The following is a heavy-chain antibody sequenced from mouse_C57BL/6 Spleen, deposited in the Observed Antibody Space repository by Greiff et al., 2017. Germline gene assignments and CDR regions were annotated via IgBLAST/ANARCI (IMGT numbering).Heavy chain of an antibody. D-gene: IGHD2-1*01. V-gene: IGHV1-63*01. CDR2: IYPGGGYT. J-gene: IGHJ4*01. CDR1: GYTFTNYW. Sequence: QVQLQQSGAELVRPGTSVKMSCKASGYTFTNYWIGWAKQRPGHGLEWIGDIYPGGGYTNYNEKFKGKATLTADKSTSTAYMQFSSLTSEDSAIYYCAREGNYGNSYAKDYWGQGTSVTVSS. CDR3: AREGNYGNSYAKDY.